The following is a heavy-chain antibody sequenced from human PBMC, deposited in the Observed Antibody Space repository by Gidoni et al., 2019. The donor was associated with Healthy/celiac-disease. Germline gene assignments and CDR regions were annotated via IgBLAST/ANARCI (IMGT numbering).Heavy chain of an antibody. V-gene: IGHV3-15*01. D-gene: IGHD3-10*01. Sequence: DVQLVPSGGGLVQPGGSLSLSCAAPGFTSSNACITWVRQAPGKGLEWVGRIKSKTDGGTTDYAAPVKGRLTISRDDSKNTLYLQMNSLKTEDTAVYYCTTDGVLLWFGESSYYFDYGGQGTLVTVSS. CDR1: GFTSSNAC. CDR3: TTDGVLLWFGESSYYFDY. CDR2: IKSKTDGGTT. J-gene: IGHJ4*02.